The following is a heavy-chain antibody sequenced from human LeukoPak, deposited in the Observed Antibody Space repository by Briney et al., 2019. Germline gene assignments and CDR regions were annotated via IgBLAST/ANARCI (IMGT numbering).Heavy chain of an antibody. J-gene: IGHJ4*02. CDR3: ATGPRTNY. CDR2: INHSGST. CDR1: GGSFSGYY. V-gene: IGHV4-34*01. Sequence: SETLSLTCAVYGGSFSGYYWSWIRQPPGKGLEWIGEINHSGSTNYNPSLKSRVTISVDTSKNQFSLKLSSVTAAETAVYYCATGPRTNYWGQGTLVTVSS. D-gene: IGHD2-2*01.